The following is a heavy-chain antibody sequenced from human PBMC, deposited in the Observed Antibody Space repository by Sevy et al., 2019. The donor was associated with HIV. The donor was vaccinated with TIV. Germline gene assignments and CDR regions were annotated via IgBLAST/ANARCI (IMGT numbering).Heavy chain of an antibody. CDR3: AREERSGTTTSFDY. CDR1: GFTFSDYG. CDR2: IWSDGSNK. Sequence: GGSLRLSCAASGFTFSDYGMHWVRQAPGKGLEWVAVIWSDGSNKYYGYSVKGRFTISRDSSKNTLFLQMNSLRVDDTAVYYCAREERSGTTTSFDYWGQGALVTVS. J-gene: IGHJ4*02. V-gene: IGHV3-33*01. D-gene: IGHD1-7*01.